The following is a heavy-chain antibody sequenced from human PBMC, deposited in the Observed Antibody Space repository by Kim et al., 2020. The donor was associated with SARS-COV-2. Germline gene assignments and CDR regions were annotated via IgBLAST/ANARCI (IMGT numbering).Heavy chain of an antibody. CDR3: ATQSAGSEYGGNYYFDY. J-gene: IGHJ4*02. CDR2: ISGSGGST. Sequence: GGSLRLSCAASGFTFSSYAMSWVRQAPGKGLEWVSAISGSGGSTYYADSVKGRFTISRDNSKNTLYLQMNSLRAEDTAVYYCATQSAGSEYGGNYYFDYWGQGTLVTVSS. CDR1: GFTFSSYA. D-gene: IGHD2-21*02. V-gene: IGHV3-23*01.